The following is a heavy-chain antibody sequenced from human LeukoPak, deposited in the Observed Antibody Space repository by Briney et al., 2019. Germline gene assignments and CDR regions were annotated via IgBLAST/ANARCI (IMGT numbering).Heavy chain of an antibody. CDR2: MNPNSGNT. V-gene: IGHV1-8*03. Sequence: ASVKVSCKASGYTFTSYDINWVRQATGQGLEWMGWMNPNSGNTGYAQKFQGRVTITRNTSISTAYMELSSLRSEDTAVYYCARGPVVSYLRYFELWGQGTLVTVSS. CDR3: ARGPVVSYLRYFEL. CDR1: GYTFTSYD. D-gene: IGHD3-9*01. J-gene: IGHJ4*02.